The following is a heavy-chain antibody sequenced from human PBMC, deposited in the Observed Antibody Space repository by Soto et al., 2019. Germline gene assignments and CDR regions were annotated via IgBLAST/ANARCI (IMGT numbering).Heavy chain of an antibody. J-gene: IGHJ4*02. CDR2: ISWNSDGSTT. D-gene: IGHD6-13*01. V-gene: IGHV3-9*01. CDR1: GFTFDDYA. CDR3: VREGAAGSFDY. Sequence: PGGSLRLSCAASGFTFDDYAMHWVRQAPGKGLEWVSGISWNSDGSTTSFADSVKGRFSISRDNAKNTLHLLMTSLRAEDTAVYYCVREGAAGSFDYWGQGTLVTVSS.